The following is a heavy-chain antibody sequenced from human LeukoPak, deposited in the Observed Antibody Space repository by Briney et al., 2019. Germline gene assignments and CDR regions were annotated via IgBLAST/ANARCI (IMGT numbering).Heavy chain of an antibody. J-gene: IGHJ4*01. CDR2: LSGSGITT. CDR3: AKGIYSSGWSYFDY. Sequence: GGSLRLSCAASGFTFSNSAMSWVRQAPGKGLEWVSTLSGSGITTYYADCVKGRFTISRDNSKNTLYLQMNSLRAEYTAVYYCAKGIYSSGWSYFDYWGHGTLVTVSS. V-gene: IGHV3-23*01. D-gene: IGHD6-19*01. CDR1: GFTFSNSA.